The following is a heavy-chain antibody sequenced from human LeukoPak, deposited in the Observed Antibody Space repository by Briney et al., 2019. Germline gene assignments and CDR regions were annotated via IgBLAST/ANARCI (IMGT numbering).Heavy chain of an antibody. V-gene: IGHV4-61*02. CDR3: ARDLRYQPSNYYYYYMDV. J-gene: IGHJ6*03. CDR1: GGSISSGSYC. D-gene: IGHD2-2*01. Sequence: PSETLSLTCTVSGGSISSGSYCWSWIRQPAGKGLEWIGRMYTSGSTNYKPSLKRRVTISVDTSKNQFSLKLSSVTAADTAVYYCARDLRYQPSNYYYYYMDVWGKGTTVTVSS. CDR2: MYTSGST.